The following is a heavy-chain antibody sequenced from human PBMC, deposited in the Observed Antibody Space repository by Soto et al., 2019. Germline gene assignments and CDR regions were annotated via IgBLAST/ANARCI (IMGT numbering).Heavy chain of an antibody. D-gene: IGHD3-16*01. V-gene: IGHV4-59*08. CDR1: GGSISSYY. CDR2: IYYSGST. J-gene: IGHJ4*02. CDR3: AKAVGELNYFDY. Sequence: SETLSLTCTVSGGSISSYYWSLIRQPPGKGLEWIGYIYYSGSTNYNPSLKSRVTISVDTSKNQFSLKLSSVTAADTAVYYCAKAVGELNYFDYWGQGTLVTVSS.